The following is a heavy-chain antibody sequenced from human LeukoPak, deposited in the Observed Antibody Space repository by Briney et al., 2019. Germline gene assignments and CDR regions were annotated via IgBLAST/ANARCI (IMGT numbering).Heavy chain of an antibody. V-gene: IGHV3-30*18. Sequence: GGSLRLSCAGSGFTFADYGMYWIRQAPGKGLEWVAVISYDGRITNYADSVEGRFTISRDSPQSLVHLQLNSLRAEDTAVYYCAKDQDGSGIYDYWGQGTRVTASS. CDR3: AKDQDGSGIYDY. CDR1: GFTFADYG. J-gene: IGHJ4*02. D-gene: IGHD3-10*01. CDR2: ISYDGRIT.